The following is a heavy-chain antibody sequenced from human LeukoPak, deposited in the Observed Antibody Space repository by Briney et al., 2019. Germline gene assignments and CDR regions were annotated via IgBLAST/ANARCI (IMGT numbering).Heavy chain of an antibody. Sequence: SVKVSCKASGGTFSSYAISWVRQAPGQGLEWMGGIIPIFGTANYAQKFQGRVTITADESASTAYMVLSSLRSEDVAVYYCARVPFDFWNGHPLFDYWGQGTLVTVSS. D-gene: IGHD3-3*01. CDR3: ARVPFDFWNGHPLFDY. CDR2: IIPIFGTA. V-gene: IGHV1-69*13. CDR1: GGTFSSYA. J-gene: IGHJ4*02.